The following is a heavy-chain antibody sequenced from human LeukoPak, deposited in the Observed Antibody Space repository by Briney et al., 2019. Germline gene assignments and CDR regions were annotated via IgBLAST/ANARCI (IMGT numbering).Heavy chain of an antibody. V-gene: IGHV1-2*06. J-gene: IGHJ4*02. Sequence: GALVKVSCKASGFSFTGYFMHWVRQAPGQGPEWMGRIDPNSGGTNYALKFQGRVTMTRDTPLTTAYMDLSRLRSDDTAVYYCARGPHDTAYYFDQWGQGTLVTVSS. CDR2: IDPNSGGT. CDR1: GFSFTGYF. CDR3: ARGPHDTAYYFDQ. D-gene: IGHD5-18*01.